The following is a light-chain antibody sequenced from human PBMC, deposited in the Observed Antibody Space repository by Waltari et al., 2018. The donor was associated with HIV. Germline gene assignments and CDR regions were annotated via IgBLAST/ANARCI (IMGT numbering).Light chain of an antibody. Sequence: DIQMTQSPSSLSASLGDRVTITCHASQTINTFLNWYQQKPGKAPNLLISAASSLQSGVPSRFSGSGSGTDFTLTISSLQPEDGATYFCHQNYKSPRTFGQGTKLEI. J-gene: IGKJ2*02. CDR2: AAS. CDR3: HQNYKSPRT. V-gene: IGKV1-39*01. CDR1: QTINTF.